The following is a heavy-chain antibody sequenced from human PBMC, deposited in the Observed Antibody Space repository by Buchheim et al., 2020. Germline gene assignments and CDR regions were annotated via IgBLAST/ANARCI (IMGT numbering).Heavy chain of an antibody. CDR3: ARGIAATANPNWFDP. V-gene: IGHV3-74*02. D-gene: IGHD6-25*01. CDR2: ITSDGSGT. Sequence: EVQLVDSGGGLVQPGGSLRLSCAASGFSFSSYWMHWVRQAPGRGLVWVSRITSDGSGTGYADSVTGRFTISRDNAKNTLYLQMNSLSPEDTAVYFCARGIAATANPNWFDPWGQGTL. CDR1: GFSFSSYW. J-gene: IGHJ5*02.